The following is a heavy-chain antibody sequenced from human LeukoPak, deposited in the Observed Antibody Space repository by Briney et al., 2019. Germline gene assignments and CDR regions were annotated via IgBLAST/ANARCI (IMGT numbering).Heavy chain of an antibody. Sequence: GRSLRLSCAASGFTFSSYGMHWVRQAPGKGLEWVAVISYDGSNKYYADSVKGRFTISRDNSKNTLSLQMNSLRAEGTAVYYRARDYYDGIGYYYEDYWGQGTLVTVSS. CDR3: ARDYYDGIGYYYEDY. V-gene: IGHV3-30*03. D-gene: IGHD3-22*01. J-gene: IGHJ4*02. CDR2: ISYDGSNK. CDR1: GFTFSSYG.